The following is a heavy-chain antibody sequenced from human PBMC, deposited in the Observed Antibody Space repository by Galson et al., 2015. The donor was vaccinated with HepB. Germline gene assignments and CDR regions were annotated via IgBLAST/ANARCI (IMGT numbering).Heavy chain of an antibody. CDR1: GFSLSTSGVG. CDR2: IYWDDDK. J-gene: IGHJ1*01. CDR3: AHRSYGGNSEYFQH. V-gene: IGHV2-5*02. D-gene: IGHD4-23*01. Sequence: PALVKPTQTLTLTCTFSGFSLSTSGVGVGWIRQPPGKALEWLALIYWDDDKRYSPSLKSRLTITKDTSKNQVVLTMTNMDPVDTATYYCAHRSYGGNSEYFQHWGQGTLVTVSS.